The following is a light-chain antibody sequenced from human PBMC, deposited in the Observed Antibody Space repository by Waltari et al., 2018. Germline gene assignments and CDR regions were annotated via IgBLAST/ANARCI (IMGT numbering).Light chain of an antibody. CDR3: SSRDSSASHVL. Sequence: SSELTQDPAVSVALGQKVRITCQGASPRTSYASWYQQKSGQAPILVLFGKNKRPSGIPDRFSGYNSETTTSLTITGAQAEDEADYYCSSRDSSASHVLFAGGTKLTVL. J-gene: IGLJ2*01. CDR2: GKN. CDR1: SPRTSY. V-gene: IGLV3-19*01.